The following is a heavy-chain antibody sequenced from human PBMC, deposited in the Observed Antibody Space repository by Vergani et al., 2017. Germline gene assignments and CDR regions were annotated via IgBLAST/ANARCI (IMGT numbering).Heavy chain of an antibody. CDR3: STAPGLWSAFDS. CDR2: INPKTGGS. D-gene: IGHD1-1*01. J-gene: IGHJ4*02. Sequence: QVQLMQSGADVKKPGASLKVSCKASGDTFSGFYIYWVRQAPGEGLQWMGWINPKTGGSNWSQSQKFQNRVTMTRDTSTRNAYLEWSRLRPDDTGIYFCSTAPGLWSAFDSWGQGTLVSVSS. V-gene: IGHV1-2*02. CDR1: GDTFSGFY.